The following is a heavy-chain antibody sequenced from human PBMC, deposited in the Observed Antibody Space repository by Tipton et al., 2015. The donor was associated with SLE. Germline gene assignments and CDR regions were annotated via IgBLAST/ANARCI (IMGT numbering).Heavy chain of an antibody. CDR1: GYTFTDYH. Sequence: QLVQSGAELKKPGALLKVSCKASGYTFTDYHLHWLRQAPGQGLDWMGIINPFGGNTNFAQKFQGRVTMTRDTSISTAYMELSRLRSDDTAVYYCAREDFWGGYYGFHIWGQGTMVAVSS. V-gene: IGHV1-46*01. CDR2: INPFGGNT. J-gene: IGHJ3*02. CDR3: AREDFWGGYYGFHI. D-gene: IGHD3-3*01.